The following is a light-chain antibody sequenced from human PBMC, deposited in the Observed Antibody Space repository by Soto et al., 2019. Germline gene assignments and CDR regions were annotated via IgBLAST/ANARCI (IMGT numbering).Light chain of an antibody. CDR1: QSVSSN. CDR3: QQYNNWPPERT. Sequence: EIVMKQSPATLSVSPGERATLSCRASQSVSSNLAWYQQKPGQAPRLLIYGASTRATGIPARFSGSGSGTEFTLTISSLQSEDFAVYYCQQYNNWPPERTFGQGTKVEIK. CDR2: GAS. V-gene: IGKV3-15*01. J-gene: IGKJ1*01.